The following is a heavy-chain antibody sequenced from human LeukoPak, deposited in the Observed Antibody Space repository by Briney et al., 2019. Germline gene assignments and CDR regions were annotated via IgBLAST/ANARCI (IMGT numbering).Heavy chain of an antibody. CDR2: VSWDGGSV. V-gene: IGHV3-43*01. Sequence: GGSLRLSCAASGFSFGDYSMHWVRQRPGKGLEWVSLVSWDGGSVYYADSVRGRFTISRDNMKDSLFLQMKSLKTEGTAFYFCARDRGGNTAGFDSWGQGTLVTVSS. CDR3: ARDRGGNTAGFDS. CDR1: GFSFGDYS. J-gene: IGHJ4*02. D-gene: IGHD4-23*01.